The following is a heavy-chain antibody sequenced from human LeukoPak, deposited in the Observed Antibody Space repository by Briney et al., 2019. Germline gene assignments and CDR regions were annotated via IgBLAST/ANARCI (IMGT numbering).Heavy chain of an antibody. CDR1: GGSISSYY. V-gene: IGHV4-4*07. CDR2: IYSGGST. D-gene: IGHD1-26*01. Sequence: PSETLSLTCTVSGGSISSYYWSWIRQPAGKGLEWIGRIYSGGSTNYNPSLKSRVTMSVDSSNNQFSLKLSSVTAADTAVFYCARENTGSYREFDYWGQGTLVTVSS. CDR3: ARENTGSYREFDY. J-gene: IGHJ4*02.